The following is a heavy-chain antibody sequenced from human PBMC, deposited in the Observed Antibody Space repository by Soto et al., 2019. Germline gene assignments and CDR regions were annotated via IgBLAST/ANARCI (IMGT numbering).Heavy chain of an antibody. J-gene: IGHJ4*02. D-gene: IGHD3-3*01. CDR2: IYYSGST. CDR3: ARDHDFWSGYRFDY. CDR1: GGSLSSGSYY. Sequence: PSETLSLTCTVSGGSLSSGSYYWSWIRQPPGKGLEWIGYIYYSGSTNYNPSLKSRVTISVDTSKNQFSLKLSSVAAADTAVYYCARDHDFWSGYRFDYWGQGTLVTVSS. V-gene: IGHV4-61*01.